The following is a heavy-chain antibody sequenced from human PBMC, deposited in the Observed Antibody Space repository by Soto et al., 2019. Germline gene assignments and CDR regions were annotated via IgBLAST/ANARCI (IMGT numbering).Heavy chain of an antibody. D-gene: IGHD4-17*01. CDR2: INHSGST. CDR3: ARVSAATTFDY. J-gene: IGHJ4*02. Sequence: SETLSLTCAVYGGSFSGFYWSWIRQPPGKGLEWIGEINHSGSTNYNPSLKSRVTISVDTSKNQFSLKLSSVTAADTAVYYCARVSAATTFDYWGQGTLVTVSS. CDR1: GGSFSGFY. V-gene: IGHV4-34*01.